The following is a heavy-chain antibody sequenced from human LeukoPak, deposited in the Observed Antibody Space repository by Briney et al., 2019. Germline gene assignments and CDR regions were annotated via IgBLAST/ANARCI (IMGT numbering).Heavy chain of an antibody. CDR2: MNPNNGHT. J-gene: IGHJ5*02. Sequence: ASVKVSCKASGYSFTRYDINWVRQATGQGLEWMGWMNPNNGHTGYAQKFQGRVAMTRSTSTNTAYMELSSLRSEDTAVYYCEAAWYCDNASCRLRTGFDPWGQGTLVTVSS. V-gene: IGHV1-8*01. D-gene: IGHD2-2*01. CDR3: EAAWYCDNASCRLRTGFDP. CDR1: GYSFTRYD.